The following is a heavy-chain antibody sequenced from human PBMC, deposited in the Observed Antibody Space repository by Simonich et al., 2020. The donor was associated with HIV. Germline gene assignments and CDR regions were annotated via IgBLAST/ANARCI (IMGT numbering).Heavy chain of an antibody. Sequence: QVQVKQWGAGLLKPSETLSLTCAVYGGSFSGYYWSWIRQPPGKGLEWIGEVNHSGSATYNASLKSRITISVDTSENQFSLKLSSVTAADTAVYYCARGFPFISLGSYWGQGTLVIVSS. V-gene: IGHV4-34*01. J-gene: IGHJ4*02. CDR2: VNHSGSA. CDR3: ARGFPFISLGSY. D-gene: IGHD2-15*01. CDR1: GGSFSGYY.